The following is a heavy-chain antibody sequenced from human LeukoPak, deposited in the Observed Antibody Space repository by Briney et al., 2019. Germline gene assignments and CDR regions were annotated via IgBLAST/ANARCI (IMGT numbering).Heavy chain of an antibody. CDR3: AKGKIQLWPTDY. D-gene: IGHD5-18*01. CDR1: GFTFSCYA. J-gene: IGHJ4*02. CDR2: ISGSGGST. Sequence: GGSLRLSCAASGFTFSCYAMSWVRQAPGKGLAWVSAISGSGGSTYYADSVKGRFTISRDNSKNTLYLQMNSLRAEDTAVYYCAKGKIQLWPTDYWGQGTLVTVSS. V-gene: IGHV3-23*01.